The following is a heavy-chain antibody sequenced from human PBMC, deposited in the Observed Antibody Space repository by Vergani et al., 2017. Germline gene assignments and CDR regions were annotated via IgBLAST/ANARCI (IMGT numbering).Heavy chain of an antibody. V-gene: IGHV1-8*03. J-gene: IGHJ6*03. CDR3: ARSTDYPDDYVSSDYFRRTLGV. Sequence: QVQLVQSGAEVKKPGASVKVSCKASGYTFTSYDINWVRQATGQGLEWMGWMNPNSGNTGYAQKFQGRVTITRNTSISTAYMELSSLRSEDTAVYYCARSTDYPDDYVSSDYFRRTLGVWGKGTTVTVS. CDR2: MNPNSGNT. D-gene: IGHD4/OR15-4a*01. CDR1: GYTFTSYD.